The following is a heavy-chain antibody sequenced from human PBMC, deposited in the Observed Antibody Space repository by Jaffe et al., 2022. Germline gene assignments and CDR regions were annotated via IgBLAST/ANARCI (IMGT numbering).Heavy chain of an antibody. CDR1: GASISSFSSY. J-gene: IGHJ5*02. CDR2: IYTSGST. Sequence: VQLQESGPGLVKPSQTLSLTCTVSGASISSFSSYWSWIRQPAGKGLEWIGRIYTSGSTNYNPSLKSRVTISVDTSKNQFSLKLSSVTGADTAVYYCARGFYGSGNYNWLDPWGQGTLVTVSS. V-gene: IGHV4-61*02. CDR3: ARGFYGSGNYNWLDP. D-gene: IGHD3-10*01.